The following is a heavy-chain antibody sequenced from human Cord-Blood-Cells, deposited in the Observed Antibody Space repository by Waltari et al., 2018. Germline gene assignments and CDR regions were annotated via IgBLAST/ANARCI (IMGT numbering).Heavy chain of an antibody. J-gene: IGHJ4*02. CDR1: GFTVSSNY. CDR2: ICCGCST. V-gene: IGHV3-53*02. D-gene: IGHD3-10*01. Sequence: EVQLVETGGGLIQPGGSLRLSCAASGFTVSSNYMNWVRQAPGKGVGWVLIICCGCSTYFTGSVKGRFTISRDNSKNTVYFQMNSLGAEDTAVYCCARGRDGLFCYWGQGTLVTVSS. CDR3: ARGRDGLFCY.